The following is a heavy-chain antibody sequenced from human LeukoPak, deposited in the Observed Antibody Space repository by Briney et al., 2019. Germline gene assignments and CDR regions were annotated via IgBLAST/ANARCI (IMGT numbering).Heavy chain of an antibody. CDR1: GGSISSGDYY. D-gene: IGHD4-23*01. V-gene: IGHV4-30-4*08. J-gene: IGHJ4*02. CDR3: ARASGDDYGGKSFSP. CDR2: IYYSGST. Sequence: SETLSLTCTVSGGSISSGDYYWSWIRQPPGKGLEWIGYIYYSGSTYYNPSLKSRVTISVDTSKNQFSLELSSVTAADTAVYYCARASGDDYGGKSFSPWGQGTLVTVSS.